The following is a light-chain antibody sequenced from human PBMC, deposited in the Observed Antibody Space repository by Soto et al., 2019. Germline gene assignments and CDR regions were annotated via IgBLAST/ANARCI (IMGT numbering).Light chain of an antibody. CDR1: SSNVGKNI. CDR2: STD. V-gene: IGLV1-44*01. CDR3: AAWDDGRNDLYV. Sequence: QSVLTQPPSASGTPGQTVTISCSGSSSNVGKNIVNWYQQVPGTAPKLLIYSTDQRPSGVPDRFSGSKCGTSASLAISGLQXEDEADYYCAAWDDGRNDLYVIGSGTKSPS. J-gene: IGLJ1*01.